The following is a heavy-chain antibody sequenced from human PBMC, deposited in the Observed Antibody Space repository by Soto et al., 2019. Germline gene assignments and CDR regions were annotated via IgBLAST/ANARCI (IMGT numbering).Heavy chain of an antibody. J-gene: IGHJ3*01. V-gene: IGHV3-11*06. CDR3: ATNYQEPSDDAFDV. Sequence: ESGGGLVKPGGSLRLSCAASGFTFSDYFMAWIRQAPGKGLEGIAYISRNSRYTNFADSVRGRFTISRDNAKNSLYLQVNDLSAEDTAVYYCATNYQEPSDDAFDVWGQGTMVTVSS. D-gene: IGHD2-2*01. CDR2: ISRNSRYT. CDR1: GFTFSDYF.